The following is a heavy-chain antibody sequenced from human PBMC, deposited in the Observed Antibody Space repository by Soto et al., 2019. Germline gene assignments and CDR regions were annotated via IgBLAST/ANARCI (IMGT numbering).Heavy chain of an antibody. CDR3: ARIIDGAGSDY. CDR1: GFTFSSYA. CDR2: INGSGSSI. D-gene: IGHD1-26*01. Sequence: EVQLLEFGGGLVQPGRSLRLSCAASGFTFSSYAFTWVRQAPGRGLEWVSSINGSGSSIYYADSVKGRFTFSRDNSKNTLSLQMNSLRVEDTAVYYCARIIDGAGSDYWGQGTLVTVSS. V-gene: IGHV3-23*01. J-gene: IGHJ4*02.